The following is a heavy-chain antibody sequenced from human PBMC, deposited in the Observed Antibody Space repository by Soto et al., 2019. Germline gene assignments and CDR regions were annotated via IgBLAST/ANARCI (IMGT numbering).Heavy chain of an antibody. J-gene: IGHJ5*02. CDR1: GYTFTSYG. D-gene: IGHD6-13*01. V-gene: IGHV1-18*01. CDR2: ISAYNGNT. Sequence: QVQLVHSGAEVKKPGASVQVSCKASGYTFTSYGISWVRQAPGQGLEWMGWISAYNGNTNYAQKLQGRVTMTTDTSTSTADMELRSLRSDDTAVYYCASLGGSYSSSWYWFDPWGQGTLVTVSS. CDR3: ASLGGSYSSSWYWFDP.